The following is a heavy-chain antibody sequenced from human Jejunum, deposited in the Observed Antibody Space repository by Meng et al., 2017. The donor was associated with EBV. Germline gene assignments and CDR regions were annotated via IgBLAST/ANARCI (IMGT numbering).Heavy chain of an antibody. CDR1: GFTFSSYA. CDR2: FSGSGGPT. CDR3: AKDVVGATDF. V-gene: IGHV3-23*04. Sequence: VELVASGGGLVQPGGSLRLSWAASGFTFSSYAMTWVRQAPGKGLEWLSTFSGSGGPTYYADSVGGRFTISRDNSKTTLYLQMNTLRAEDTAVYYCAKDVVGATDFWGQGTLVTVSS. D-gene: IGHD1-26*01. J-gene: IGHJ4*02.